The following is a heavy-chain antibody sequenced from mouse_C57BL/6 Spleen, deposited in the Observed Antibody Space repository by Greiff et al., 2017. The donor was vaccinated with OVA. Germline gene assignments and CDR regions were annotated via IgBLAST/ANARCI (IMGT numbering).Heavy chain of an antibody. J-gene: IGHJ1*03. CDR2: ISSGGSYT. Sequence: EVKLQESGGDLVKPGGSLKLSCAASGFTFSSYGMSWVRQTPDKRLEWVATISSGGSYTYYPESVKGRFTISRDNAKNTLYLQMSSLKSEDTAMYYGARRQLGRGWYFDVWGTGTTVTVSS. V-gene: IGHV5-6*02. CDR3: ARRQLGRGWYFDV. D-gene: IGHD4-1*02. CDR1: GFTFSSYG.